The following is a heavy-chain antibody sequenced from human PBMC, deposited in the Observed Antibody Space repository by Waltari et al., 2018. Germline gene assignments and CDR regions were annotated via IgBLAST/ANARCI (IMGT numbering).Heavy chain of an antibody. CDR1: GGSISSGGYY. CDR2: IYYSGST. J-gene: IGHJ4*02. Sequence: QVQLQESGPGLVKPSQTLSITCTVSGGSISSGGYYWSWIRQHPGKGLEWIGYIYYSGSTYYNPSLKSRVTISVDTSKNQFSLKLSSVTAADTAVYYCARAPWRYYYDSSGYQGFDYWGQGTLVTVSS. V-gene: IGHV4-31*03. CDR3: ARAPWRYYYDSSGYQGFDY. D-gene: IGHD3-22*01.